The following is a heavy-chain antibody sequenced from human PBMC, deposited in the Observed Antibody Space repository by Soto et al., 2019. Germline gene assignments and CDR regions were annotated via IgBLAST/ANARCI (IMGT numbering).Heavy chain of an antibody. CDR3: AHSGGSSWYLAGRWCDP. J-gene: IGHJ5*02. CDR1: GFSLSTSGVG. V-gene: IGHV2-5*02. D-gene: IGHD6-13*01. Sequence: QITLKESGPTLVKPTQTLTLTCTFSGFSLSTSGVGVGWIRQPPGKALEGLALIYWDDDKRYSPSLKSRLTITKDTSKNRVVLTMTNMDPVDTATYYCAHSGGSSWYLAGRWCDPWGQGTLVTVSS. CDR2: IYWDDDK.